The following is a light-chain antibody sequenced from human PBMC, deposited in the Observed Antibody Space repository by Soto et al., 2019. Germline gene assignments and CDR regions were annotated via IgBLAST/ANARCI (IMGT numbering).Light chain of an antibody. CDR2: KAS. CDR3: QQYYSYLYT. CDR1: QSISNW. V-gene: IGKV1-5*03. J-gene: IGKJ2*01. Sequence: DIQMTQSPPTLSASVGDRVTITCRASQSISNWLAWYQQKPGKAPRLLIYKASSLQGGVPSRFSGSGSGTEFTLTISSLQPDDFATYYCQQYYSYLYTFGQGTKLEIK.